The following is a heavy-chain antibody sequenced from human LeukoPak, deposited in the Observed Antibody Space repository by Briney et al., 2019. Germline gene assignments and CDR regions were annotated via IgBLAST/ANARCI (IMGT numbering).Heavy chain of an antibody. CDR1: GYTFTIYG. D-gene: IGHD3-10*01. J-gene: IGHJ4*02. V-gene: IGHV1-18*01. CDR2: ISAYNGNT. Sequence: ASVRVSCKASGYTFTIYGISWVRQAPGQGLEWMGWISAYNGNTNYTQKLQGRVTMTTDRSTSTAYMELRSLRSDDTAVYYCARGPMVRGVIIYLEYWGQGTLVTVSS. CDR3: ARGPMVRGVIIYLEY.